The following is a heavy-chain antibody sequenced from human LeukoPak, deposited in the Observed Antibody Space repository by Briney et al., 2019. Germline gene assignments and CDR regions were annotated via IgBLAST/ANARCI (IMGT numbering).Heavy chain of an antibody. D-gene: IGHD6-13*01. CDR2: INPNGGST. CDR1: GYTFTSYY. V-gene: IGHV1-46*01. Sequence: GASVKVSCKASGYTFTSYYMHWVRQAPGQGLEWMGIINPNGGSTSYAQKFQGRVTMTTDTSTSTAYMELRSLRSDDTAVYYCVRDEQLLPKWFDRWGQGTLVTVSS. CDR3: VRDEQLLPKWFDR. J-gene: IGHJ5*02.